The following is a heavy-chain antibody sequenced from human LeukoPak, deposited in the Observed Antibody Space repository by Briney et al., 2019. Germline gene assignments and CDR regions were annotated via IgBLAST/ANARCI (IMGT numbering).Heavy chain of an antibody. CDR1: GFTFSSYG. D-gene: IGHD3-22*01. V-gene: IGHV3-30*18. CDR3: AKSRTPYDSSGYSPFDY. Sequence: GGSLRLSCAASGFTFSSYGMHWVRQAPGKGLEWVAVISYDGSNKYYADSVKGRFTISRDNSKNTLYLQMNSLRAEDTAVYCCAKSRTPYDSSGYSPFDYWGQGTLVTVSS. CDR2: ISYDGSNK. J-gene: IGHJ4*02.